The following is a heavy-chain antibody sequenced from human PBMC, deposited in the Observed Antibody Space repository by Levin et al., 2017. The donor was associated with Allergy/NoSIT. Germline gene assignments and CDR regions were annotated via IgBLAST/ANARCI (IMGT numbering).Heavy chain of an antibody. D-gene: IGHD4-23*01. Sequence: GGSLRLSCAASGFTFSSYAMSWVRQAPGKGLEWVSGISGSGGSTFYADSVKGRFTISRDNSKNTLYLQMNSLRAEDTAVYYCAKAGFYGGNSEGYFDYWGQGTLVTVSS. J-gene: IGHJ4*02. CDR1: GFTFSSYA. V-gene: IGHV3-23*01. CDR3: AKAGFYGGNSEGYFDY. CDR2: ISGSGGST.